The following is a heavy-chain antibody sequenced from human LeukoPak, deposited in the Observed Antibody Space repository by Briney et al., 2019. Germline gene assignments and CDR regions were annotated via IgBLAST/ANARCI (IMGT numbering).Heavy chain of an antibody. V-gene: IGHV1-69*05. J-gene: IGHJ4*02. CDR1: GGTFSSYA. D-gene: IGHD2-15*01. Sequence: SVKVSCKASGGTFSSYAISWVRQAPGQGLEWMGRIIPIVGTANYAQKFQGRDTITTDESTSTAYMELSSLRSEDTAVYYCAREDIVVVVAASHFDYWGQGTLVTVSS. CDR3: AREDIVVVVAASHFDY. CDR2: IIPIVGTA.